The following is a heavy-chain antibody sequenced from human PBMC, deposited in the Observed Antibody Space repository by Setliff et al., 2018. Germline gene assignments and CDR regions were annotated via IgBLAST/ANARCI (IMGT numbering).Heavy chain of an antibody. J-gene: IGHJ4*02. Sequence: PSETLSLTCAVYGGSFSDYFWTWIRQPPGKGLEWIGEINHSGSTNYSPSLKSRVTMSVDTSKNQFSLKLSSVTAADTALYYCTVYNTGSSKDHYWGQGTPVTVSS. CDR1: GGSFSDYF. CDR2: INHSGST. CDR3: TVYNTGSSKDHY. D-gene: IGHD2-8*02. V-gene: IGHV4-34*01.